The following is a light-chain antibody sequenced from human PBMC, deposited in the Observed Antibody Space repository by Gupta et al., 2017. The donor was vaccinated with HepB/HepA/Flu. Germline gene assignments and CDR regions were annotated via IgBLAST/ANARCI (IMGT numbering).Light chain of an antibody. CDR1: QSISSY. CDR2: AAS. CDR3: QQSYSSHVT. J-gene: IGKJ4*01. V-gene: IGKV1-39*01. Sequence: DIQMTQSPSSLSASVGDRVTITCRASQSISSYLNWYQQKPGKAPNLLIYAASNLQSGVASRFSGSGSGTDFTLTISNLQPVDFASYYCQQSYSSHVTFGGGTRVEIK.